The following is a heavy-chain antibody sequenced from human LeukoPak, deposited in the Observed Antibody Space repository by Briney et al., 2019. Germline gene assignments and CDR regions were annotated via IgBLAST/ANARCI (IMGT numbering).Heavy chain of an antibody. CDR3: AKDWAYYYGSGSYSAFDY. J-gene: IGHJ4*02. D-gene: IGHD3-10*01. CDR2: ISWNSGSI. Sequence: GGSLRLSCAASGFTFDDYAMHWVRQAPGKGLEWVSGISWNSGSIGYADSVKGRFTISRDNAKNSLYLQMNSLRAEDTALYYCAKDWAYYYGSGSYSAFDYWGQGTLVTVSS. CDR1: GFTFDDYA. V-gene: IGHV3-9*01.